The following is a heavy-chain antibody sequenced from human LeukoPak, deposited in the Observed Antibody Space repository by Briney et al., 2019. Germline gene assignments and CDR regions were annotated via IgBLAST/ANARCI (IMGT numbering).Heavy chain of an antibody. CDR3: ATVVIVGTTTRRYFDY. J-gene: IGHJ4*02. V-gene: IGHV3-23*01. Sequence: GGSLRLSCAASGFSFNSCAMSWVRQTPGKGLEWVSPIGGSGDNTYYADSVKGRFTISRDSSKNTLYLQMNSLRAEDTAVYYCATVVIVGTTTRRYFDYWGQGTLVTVSS. CDR2: IGGSGDNT. CDR1: GFSFNSCA. D-gene: IGHD1-26*01.